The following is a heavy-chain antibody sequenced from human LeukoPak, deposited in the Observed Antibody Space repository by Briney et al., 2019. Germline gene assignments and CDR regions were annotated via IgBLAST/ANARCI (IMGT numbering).Heavy chain of an antibody. CDR1: GGSFSGYY. Sequence: PSETLSLTCAVYGGSFSGYYWSWIRQPPGKGLEWIGEINHSGSTNYNPSLKSRVTISVDTSKNQFSLKLSSVTAADTAVYYCARGPQSDGSGYEGGHNWFDPWGQGTLVTVSS. CDR3: ARGPQSDGSGYEGGHNWFDP. V-gene: IGHV4-34*01. CDR2: INHSGST. J-gene: IGHJ5*02. D-gene: IGHD3-22*01.